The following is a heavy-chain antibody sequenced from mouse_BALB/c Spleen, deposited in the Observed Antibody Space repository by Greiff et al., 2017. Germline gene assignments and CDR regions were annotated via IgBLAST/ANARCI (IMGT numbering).Heavy chain of an antibody. CDR2: INPNNGGT. CDR3: ARAMITTTAMDY. D-gene: IGHD2-4*01. J-gene: IGHJ4*01. V-gene: IGHV1-18*01. Sequence: EVKLMESGPELVKPGASVKIPCKASGYTFTDYNMDWVKQSHGKSLEWIGDINPNNGGTIYNQKFKGKATLTVDKSSSTAYMELRSLTSEDTAVYYGARAMITTTAMDYWGQGTSVTVSS. CDR1: GYTFTDYN.